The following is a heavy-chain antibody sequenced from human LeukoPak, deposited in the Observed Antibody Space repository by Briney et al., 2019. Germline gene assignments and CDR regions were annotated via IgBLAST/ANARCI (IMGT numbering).Heavy chain of an antibody. V-gene: IGHV4-4*02. CDR1: GSSISSSNW. J-gene: IGHJ5*02. CDR2: IYHSGST. D-gene: IGHD3-10*01. Sequence: MPSGALSLTCAVSGSSISSSNWWSWVRQPPGKGLEWIGEIYHSGSTNYNPSLKSRVTIAVDKSKNQFSLNLSSVTAADTAVYYCARVLRGVILNWFDPWGQGTLVTVSS. CDR3: ARVLRGVILNWFDP.